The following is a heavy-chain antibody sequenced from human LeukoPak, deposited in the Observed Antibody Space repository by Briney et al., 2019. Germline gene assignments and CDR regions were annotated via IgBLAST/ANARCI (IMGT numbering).Heavy chain of an antibody. CDR2: IIPIFGTA. D-gene: IGHD3-22*01. CDR3: ARDFGSSGSYYFDY. V-gene: IGHV1-69*01. CDR1: GGTFSSYA. Sequence: SVTVSCTASGGTFSSYAISWVRPAPGQGLEWMGGIIPIFGTANYAQKFQGRVTITADESTSTAYMDLSSLRSEDTAVYYCARDFGSSGSYYFDYWGQGTLVTVSS. J-gene: IGHJ4*02.